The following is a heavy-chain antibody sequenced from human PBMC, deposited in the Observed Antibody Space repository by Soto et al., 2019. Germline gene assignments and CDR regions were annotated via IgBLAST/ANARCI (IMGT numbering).Heavy chain of an antibody. D-gene: IGHD5-12*01. V-gene: IGHV3-13*01. CDR3: ARSPVAWGGDGYNYYFDY. CDR1: GFTFSSYG. J-gene: IGHJ4*02. Sequence: GGSLRLSCVGSGFTFSSYGMHWVRQATGKGLEWVSAIGTAGDTYYPGSVKGRFTISRENAKNSLYLQMNSLRAGDTAVYYCARSPVAWGGDGYNYYFDYWGQGTLVTVSS. CDR2: IGTAGDT.